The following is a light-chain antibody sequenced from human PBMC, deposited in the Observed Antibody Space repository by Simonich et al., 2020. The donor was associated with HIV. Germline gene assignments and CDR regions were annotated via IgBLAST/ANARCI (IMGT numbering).Light chain of an antibody. CDR2: GAS. CDR3: QQYNNWPPFT. J-gene: IGKJ3*01. CDR1: QSVSSN. Sequence: EIVMTQSPATLSVSLGERATLSCRDSQSVSSNLAWYQQKPGQAPRLLIYGASTRATGIPARFSGSGSGTEFTLTISSMQSEDFAVYYCQQYNNWPPFTFGPGTKVDIK. V-gene: IGKV3-15*01.